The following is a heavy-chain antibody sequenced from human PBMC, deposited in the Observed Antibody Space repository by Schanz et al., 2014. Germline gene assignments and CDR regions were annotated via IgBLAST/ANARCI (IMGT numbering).Heavy chain of an antibody. CDR3: ARAGYDADNWFDP. Sequence: EVQLVESGGGLIQPGGSLRLSCAASGFGFSSYSMNWVRQAPGKGLEWVSYISGSSTINYADSVKGRFTISRDNAKNSLFLQMNSLRAEDTAVYYCARAGYDADNWFDPLGQGTLVTVSS. CDR2: ISGSSTI. CDR1: GFGFSSYS. D-gene: IGHD2-2*01. V-gene: IGHV3-48*01. J-gene: IGHJ5*02.